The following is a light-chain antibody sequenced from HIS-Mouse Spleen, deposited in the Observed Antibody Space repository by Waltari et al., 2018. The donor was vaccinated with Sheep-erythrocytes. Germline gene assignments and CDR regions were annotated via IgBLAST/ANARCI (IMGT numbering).Light chain of an antibody. J-gene: IGLJ1*01. CDR2: DVS. CDR3: CSYAGSYNHV. Sequence: QSALTQPRSVSGSPGQSVTISCTGTSSDVGGYNYVSWYQQHPGKAPKLVIYDVSKRPSGVPALFSGSKSGTTDSLTISGLQAQDEADYYCCSYAGSYNHVFATGTKVTGL. V-gene: IGLV2-11*01. CDR1: SSDVGGYNY.